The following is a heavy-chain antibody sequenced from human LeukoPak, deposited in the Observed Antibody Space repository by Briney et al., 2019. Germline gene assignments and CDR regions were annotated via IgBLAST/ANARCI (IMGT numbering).Heavy chain of an antibody. D-gene: IGHD3-22*01. Sequence: GGSLRLSCAASGFTFSSYGMHWVRQAPGKGLEWVAFIRYDGSNKYYADSVKGRFTISRDNSKNTLYLQMNSLRAEDTAVYYCARFIRNYYDSRDAFDIWGQGTVVTVSS. CDR3: ARFIRNYYDSRDAFDI. CDR1: GFTFSSYG. J-gene: IGHJ3*02. V-gene: IGHV3-30*02. CDR2: IRYDGSNK.